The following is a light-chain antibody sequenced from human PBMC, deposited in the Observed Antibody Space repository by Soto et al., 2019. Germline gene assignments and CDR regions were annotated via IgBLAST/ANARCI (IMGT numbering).Light chain of an antibody. CDR2: QDN. CDR3: QAWDSSTVV. J-gene: IGLJ2*01. CDR1: KLGDKY. V-gene: IGLV3-1*01. Sequence: SSELTQPPSVSVSPGQTASITCSGDKLGDKYVCWYQQKPGQSPVLVIYQDNKRPSGIPERFSGSNSGNTATLTISGTQAMDEADYYCQAWDSSTVVFGGGTKLTVL.